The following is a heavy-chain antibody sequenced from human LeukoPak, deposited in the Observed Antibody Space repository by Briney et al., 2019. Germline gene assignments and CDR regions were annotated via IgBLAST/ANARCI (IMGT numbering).Heavy chain of an antibody. Sequence: SETLSLTCTVSGGSISSHYWSWIRQPPGKGMEWIGYIYYSGSTNYNPSLKSRVTISVDTSKNQFSLKLSSVTAADTAVYYCARAILGATGPPAFDYWGQGTLVTVSS. J-gene: IGHJ4*02. CDR1: GGSISSHY. V-gene: IGHV4-59*11. D-gene: IGHD1-26*01. CDR3: ARAILGATGPPAFDY. CDR2: IYYSGST.